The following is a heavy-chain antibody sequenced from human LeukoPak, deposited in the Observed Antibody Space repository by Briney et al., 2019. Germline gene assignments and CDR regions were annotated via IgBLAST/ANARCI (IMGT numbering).Heavy chain of an antibody. D-gene: IGHD2-2*01. V-gene: IGHV4-34*01. CDR2: INHSGST. J-gene: IGHJ3*02. CDR3: ARGGHGSTRVEDAFDI. CDR1: GGSFSGYD. Sequence: SETLSLTCAVYGGSFSGYDWNWIRQPPGRGLEWIGEINHSGSTNYNPSLKSRVTISVDTSKNQFSLKLTSVTAADTAVYYCARGGHGSTRVEDAFDIWGRGTMVTVSS.